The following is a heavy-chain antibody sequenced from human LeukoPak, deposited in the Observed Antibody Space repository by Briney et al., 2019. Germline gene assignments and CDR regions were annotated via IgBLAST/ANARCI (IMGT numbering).Heavy chain of an antibody. D-gene: IGHD3-10*01. CDR2: ISSSSSYI. V-gene: IGHV3-21*01. CDR3: ARVDYYGSGSYLD. CDR1: GFTFSSYS. Sequence: GGSLRLSCAASGFTFSSYSMNWVRQAPGKGLEWFSSISSSSSYIYYADSVKGRFTISRDNAKNSLYLQMNSLRAEDTAVYYCARVDYYGSGSYLDWGQGTLVTVSS. J-gene: IGHJ4*02.